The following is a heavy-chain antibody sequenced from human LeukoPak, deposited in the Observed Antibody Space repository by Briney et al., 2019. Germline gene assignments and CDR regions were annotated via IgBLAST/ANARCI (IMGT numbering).Heavy chain of an antibody. J-gene: IGHJ3*02. CDR3: ARASWELLDAFDI. CDR2: IRYDGSNK. D-gene: IGHD1-26*01. CDR1: GFTFSSYG. Sequence: PGGSLRLSCAASGFTFSSYGMHWVRQAPGKGLEWVAFIRYDGSNKYYADSVKGRFTISRDNSKNTLYLQMNSLRAEDTAVYYCARASWELLDAFDIWGQGTMVTVSS. V-gene: IGHV3-30*02.